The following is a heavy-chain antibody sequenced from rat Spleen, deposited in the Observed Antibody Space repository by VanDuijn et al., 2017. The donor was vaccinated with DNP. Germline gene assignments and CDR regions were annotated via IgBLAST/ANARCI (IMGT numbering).Heavy chain of an antibody. Sequence: EVQLVESGGDLVQPGRSLKLSCVASGFTFNNYWMTWIRQVPGKGLEWVASITPSGGNTYFPDSVKGRFTISRDNTKNTLYLQMDSLRSEDTATYYCATSTGAYWGQGTLVTVSS. CDR2: ITPSGGNT. V-gene: IGHV5-31*01. D-gene: IGHD1-2*01. CDR1: GFTFNNYW. J-gene: IGHJ3*01. CDR3: ATSTGAY.